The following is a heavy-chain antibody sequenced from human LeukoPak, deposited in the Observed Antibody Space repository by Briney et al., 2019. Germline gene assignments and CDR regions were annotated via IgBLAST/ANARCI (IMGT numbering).Heavy chain of an antibody. CDR1: GGTFSSYA. D-gene: IGHD3-10*01. CDR3: ARFGAPQWSGAPLGINAFDI. J-gene: IGHJ3*02. V-gene: IGHV1-69*13. CDR2: IIPIFGTA. Sequence: ASVKVSCKASGGTFSSYAISWVRQAPGQGLEWMGGIIPIFGTANYAQKFQGRVTITADESTSTAYMELSRLRSDDTAVYYCARFGAPQWSGAPLGINAFDIWGQGTMVTVSS.